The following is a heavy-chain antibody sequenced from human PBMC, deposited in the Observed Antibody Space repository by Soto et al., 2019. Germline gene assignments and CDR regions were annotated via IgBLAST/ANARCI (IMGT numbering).Heavy chain of an antibody. J-gene: IGHJ3*02. CDR2: ISYDGSNK. CDR1: GFTFSSYG. V-gene: IGHV3-30*18. CDR3: AKAQYSSGWHGAFDI. D-gene: IGHD6-19*01. Sequence: QVQLVESGGGVVQPGRSPRLSCAASGFTFSSYGLHWVRQAPGKGLESVAVISYDGSNKYYADSVKGRFTISRDNSKNTLYLQMNSLRAEDTAVYYCAKAQYSSGWHGAFDIWGQGTMVTVSS.